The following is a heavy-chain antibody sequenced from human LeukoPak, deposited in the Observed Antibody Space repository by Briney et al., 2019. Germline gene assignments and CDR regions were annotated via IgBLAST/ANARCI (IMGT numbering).Heavy chain of an antibody. CDR1: GFTFSNHG. J-gene: IGHJ3*02. V-gene: IGHV3-33*01. CDR2: VCYDGTSK. CDR3: ARDTRGYTYADASDI. Sequence: GTSLRLSCAASGFTFSNHGMHWVRQAPGKGLEWVAVVCYDGTSKNYADSVEGRFTISRDNAKNTLYLQMNSLRVEDTAMYYCARDTRGYTYADASDIWGQGTM. D-gene: IGHD5-18*01.